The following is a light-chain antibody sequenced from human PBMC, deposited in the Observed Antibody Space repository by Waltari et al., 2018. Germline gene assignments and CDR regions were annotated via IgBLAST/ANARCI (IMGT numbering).Light chain of an antibody. Sequence: QSALTQPPSASGSPGQSVTISCTGTSSDVGGYNYVSWYQQHPGKAPKRMIYEVSRRPSGVPDRFSGSKSGNTASLTVSGRQAEDEADYYCTSYAGSNNVFGTGTKVTVL. CDR3: TSYAGSNNV. CDR1: SSDVGGYNY. V-gene: IGLV2-8*01. J-gene: IGLJ1*01. CDR2: EVS.